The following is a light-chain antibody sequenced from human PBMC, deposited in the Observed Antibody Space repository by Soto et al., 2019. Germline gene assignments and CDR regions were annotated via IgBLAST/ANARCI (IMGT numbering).Light chain of an antibody. Sequence: ALTQPASVSGSPGQSITISCTGTSSDVGSYNLVSWYQQHPGKAPKLMIYEGSKRPSGVSNRFSGSKSGNTASLTISGLQAEDEADYYCCSYAGSSTPHVVFGGGTKLTVL. CDR3: CSYAGSSTPHVV. CDR1: SSDVGSYNL. J-gene: IGLJ2*01. CDR2: EGS. V-gene: IGLV2-23*01.